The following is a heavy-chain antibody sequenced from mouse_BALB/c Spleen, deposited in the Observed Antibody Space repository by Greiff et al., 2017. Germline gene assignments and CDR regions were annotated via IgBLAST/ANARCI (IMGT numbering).Heavy chain of an antibody. CDR1: GFTFSSYG. CDR3: ARQEGDRYFDY. CDR2: ISSGGSYT. D-gene: IGHD3-3*01. Sequence: EVQVVESGGDLVKPGGSLKLSCAASGFTFSSYGMSWVRQTPDKRLEWVATISSGGSYTYYPDSVKGRFTISRDNAKNTLYLQMSSLKSEDTAMYYCARQEGDRYFDYWGQGTTLTVSS. J-gene: IGHJ2*01. V-gene: IGHV5-6*01.